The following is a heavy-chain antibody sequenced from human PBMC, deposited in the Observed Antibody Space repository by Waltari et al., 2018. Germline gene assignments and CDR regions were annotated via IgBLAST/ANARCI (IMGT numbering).Heavy chain of an antibody. CDR2: ISSSGTTI. V-gene: IGHV3-11*01. D-gene: IGHD5-18*01. CDR3: ARVRYSYFDY. Sequence: QVQLVESGGGLVKPGGSLPLSCAAAGVPFSDYYMSWIRQVPGKGLEWVSSISSSGTTIYYADSVKGRFTISRDNAKSSLYLQINSLRAEDTAVYYCARVRYSYFDYWGRGTLVTVSP. CDR1: GVPFSDYY. J-gene: IGHJ4*02.